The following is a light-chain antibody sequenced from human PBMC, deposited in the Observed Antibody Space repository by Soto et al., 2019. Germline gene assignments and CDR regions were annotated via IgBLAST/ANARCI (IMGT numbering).Light chain of an antibody. CDR2: GAS. CDR3: QQYNNWPPL. CDR1: QSVSYN. Sequence: EIVMTQSPATLSVSPGERATLSCRASQSVSYNLAWYQQKPGQAPRLLIYGASTRATGIPASFSGSGSGTEFTLTISSLQSEDFAVYYCQQYNNWPPLFGPGTKVDIK. J-gene: IGKJ3*01. V-gene: IGKV3-15*01.